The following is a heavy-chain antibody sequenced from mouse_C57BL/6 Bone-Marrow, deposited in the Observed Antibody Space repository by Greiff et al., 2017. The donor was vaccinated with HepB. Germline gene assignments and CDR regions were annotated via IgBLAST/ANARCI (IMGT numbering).Heavy chain of an antibody. Sequence: QVQLQQPGAELVMPGASVKLSCKASGYTFTSYWMHWVKQRPGQGLEWIGEIDPSDSYTNYNQKFKGKSTLTVDKSSSTAYMQLSSLTSEDSAVYYCARSLLRYAMDYWGKEPQSPSPQ. CDR3: ARSLLRYAMDY. CDR2: IDPSDSYT. CDR1: GYTFTSYW. D-gene: IGHD1-1*01. J-gene: IGHJ4*01. V-gene: IGHV1-69*01.